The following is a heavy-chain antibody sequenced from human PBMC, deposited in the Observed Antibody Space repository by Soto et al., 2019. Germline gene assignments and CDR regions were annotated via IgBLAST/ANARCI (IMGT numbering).Heavy chain of an antibody. CDR2: ISSSSSYI. CDR1: GFTFSSYS. Sequence: GGSLRLSCAASGFTFSSYSMNWVRQAPGKGLEWVSSISSSSSYIYYADSVKGRFTISRDNAKNSLYLQMNSLRAEDTAVYYCARDRLDSATTPTYYMDVWGKGTTVTVSS. CDR3: ARDRLDSATTPTYYMDV. D-gene: IGHD4-4*01. J-gene: IGHJ6*03. V-gene: IGHV3-21*01.